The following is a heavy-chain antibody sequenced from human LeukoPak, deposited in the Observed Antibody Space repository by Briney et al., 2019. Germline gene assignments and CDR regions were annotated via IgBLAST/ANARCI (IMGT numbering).Heavy chain of an antibody. V-gene: IGHV3-7*01. J-gene: IGHJ4*02. CDR3: ARDLYDSSGYPWY. D-gene: IGHD3-22*01. Sequence: GGSLRLSCAASGFAFSSYWMSWVRQAPGKGLEWVANIKQDGSEKYYVDSVKGRFTISRDNAKNSLYLQMNSLRAEDTAVYYCARDLYDSSGYPWYWGQGTLVTVSS. CDR2: IKQDGSEK. CDR1: GFAFSSYW.